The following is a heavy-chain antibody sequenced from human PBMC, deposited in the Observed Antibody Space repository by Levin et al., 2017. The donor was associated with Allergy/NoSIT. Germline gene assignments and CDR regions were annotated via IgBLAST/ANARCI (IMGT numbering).Heavy chain of an antibody. D-gene: IGHD3-10*01. J-gene: IGHJ5*02. CDR2: IYYSGST. CDR3: ARDKGSYYGSGYNWFDP. Sequence: PSETLSLTCTVSGGSISSSSYYWGWIRQPPGKGLEWIGSIYYSGSTYYNPSLKSRVTISVDTSKNQFSLKLSSVTAADTAVYYCARDKGSYYGSGYNWFDPWGQGTLVTVSS. CDR1: GGSISSSSYY. V-gene: IGHV4-39*07.